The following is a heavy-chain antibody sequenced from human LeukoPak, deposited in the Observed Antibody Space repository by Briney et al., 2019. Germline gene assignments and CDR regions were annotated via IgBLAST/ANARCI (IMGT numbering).Heavy chain of an antibody. CDR1: GGSISSSSYY. Sequence: SETLSLTCTVSGGSISSSSYYWGWIRQPPGKGLEWIGSIYYSGSTYYNPSLKSRITISVDTSKNQFSLKRSSVTAADTAVYYCARLDDNSGYFHWGQGTLVTVSS. CDR3: ARLDDNSGYFH. V-gene: IGHV4-39*01. D-gene: IGHD3-22*01. CDR2: IYYSGST. J-gene: IGHJ4*02.